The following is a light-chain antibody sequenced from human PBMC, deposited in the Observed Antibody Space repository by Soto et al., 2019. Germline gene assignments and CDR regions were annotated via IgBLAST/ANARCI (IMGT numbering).Light chain of an antibody. J-gene: IGLJ1*01. CDR3: AAWDDSLNASYV. CDR2: SNN. CDR1: SSNIGSNT. Sequence: QSALTQPPSASGTPVQRVTISCSGSSSNIGSNTVNWYQQLPGTAPKLLIYSNNQRPSGVPDRFSGSKSGTSASLAISGLQSEDEADYYCAAWDDSLNASYVFGTGTKVTVL. V-gene: IGLV1-44*01.